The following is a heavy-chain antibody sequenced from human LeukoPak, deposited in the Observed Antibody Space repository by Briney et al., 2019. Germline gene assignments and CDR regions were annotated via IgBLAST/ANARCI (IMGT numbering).Heavy chain of an antibody. V-gene: IGHV4-59*01. CDR2: ISYSGST. J-gene: IGHJ4*02. CDR3: ARQTTSGWYQVVY. D-gene: IGHD6-19*01. Sequence: SETLSLTCTVSGGSISNYYWSWIRQPPGKGLEWIGYISYSGSTNHNPSLKSRVTISVDTSKNQFSLKLSSVTAADTAVYYCARQTTSGWYQVVYWGQGTLVTVSS. CDR1: GGSISNYY.